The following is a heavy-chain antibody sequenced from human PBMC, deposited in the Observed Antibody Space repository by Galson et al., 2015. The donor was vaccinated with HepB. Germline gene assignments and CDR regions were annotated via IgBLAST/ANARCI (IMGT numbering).Heavy chain of an antibody. V-gene: IGHV3-9*01. CDR2: ISWNSGSI. D-gene: IGHD5-12*01. Sequence: SLRLSCAASGFTFDDYAMHWARQAPGKGLEWVSGISWNSGSIGYADSVKGRFTISRDNAKNSLYLQMNSLRAEDTALYYCAKDGHVDIVARTGGVYFDYWGQGTLVTVSS. CDR1: GFTFDDYA. J-gene: IGHJ4*02. CDR3: AKDGHVDIVARTGGVYFDY.